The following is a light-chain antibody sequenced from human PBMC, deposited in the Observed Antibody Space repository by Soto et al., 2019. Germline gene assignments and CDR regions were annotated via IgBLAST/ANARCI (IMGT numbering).Light chain of an antibody. J-gene: IGLJ2*01. CDR3: CSYAGGYTHAV. V-gene: IGLV2-11*01. Sequence: QPALTQPRSVSGPTGQSVSISCSGTSSDVGTYKYVSWYQQHPGKAPKLMIYDVSKRPSGVPDRFSGSKSGNTASLTISGLQAEDEADYYCCSYAGGYTHAVFGGGTKVTVL. CDR2: DVS. CDR1: SSDVGTYKY.